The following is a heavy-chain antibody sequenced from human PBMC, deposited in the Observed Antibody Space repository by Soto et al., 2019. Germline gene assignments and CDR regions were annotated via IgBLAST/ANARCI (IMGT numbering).Heavy chain of an antibody. CDR1: GGSISSSSYY. CDR3: ARQGGSSWYNY. V-gene: IGHV4-39*01. CDR2: IYYSEST. J-gene: IGHJ4*02. Sequence: QLQLQESGPGLVKPSETLSLTCTVSGGSISSSSYYWGWIRQPPGKGLEWIGSIYYSESTYYNPSLKGRVTISVDTAKNQLSLKLSSVTAADMAVYYCARQGGSSWYNYWGQGTLVTVSS. D-gene: IGHD6-13*01.